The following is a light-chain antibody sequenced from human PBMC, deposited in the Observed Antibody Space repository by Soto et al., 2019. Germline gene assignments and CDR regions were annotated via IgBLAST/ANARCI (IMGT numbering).Light chain of an antibody. J-gene: IGKJ4*01. V-gene: IGKV1-5*01. CDR2: DAS. CDR3: QQYDTYSLLT. CDR1: QSMGGW. Sequence: DIQMTQSPSTLSASVGDRVTITCRASQSMGGWLAWYQQKQGRAPNLLIYDASSLESGVPSRFSGSGSGTEFTLTISSLQPDDFATYYCQQYDTYSLLTFGGGTKVEI.